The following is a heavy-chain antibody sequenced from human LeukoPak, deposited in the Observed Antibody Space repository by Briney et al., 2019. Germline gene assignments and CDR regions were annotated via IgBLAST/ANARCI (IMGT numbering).Heavy chain of an antibody. D-gene: IGHD2-8*01. J-gene: IGHJ4*02. CDR1: GVSITSDRYF. CDR3: ATNAGDGY. Sequence: SETLSLTCTVSGVSITSDRYFWGWIRQPPGKGLEWIATIYQNGDTYYNPSLKSRATISVDTSKNHLSLKVKSVAAADTGVYYCATNAGDGYWGQGTLVIVSS. V-gene: IGHV4-39*07. CDR2: IYQNGDT.